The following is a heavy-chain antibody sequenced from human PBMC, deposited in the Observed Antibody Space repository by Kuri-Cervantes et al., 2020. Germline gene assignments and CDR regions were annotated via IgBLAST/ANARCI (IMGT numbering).Heavy chain of an antibody. J-gene: IGHJ4*02. V-gene: IGHV3-7*03. D-gene: IGHD6-13*01. CDR1: GFTFSSYS. CDR3: AKDSGYSSSWYVD. CDR2: IKQDGSEK. Sequence: GGSLRLSCAASGFTFSSYSMNWVRQAPGKGLGWVANIKQDGSEKYYVDSVKGRFTISRDDAKNSLYLQMNSLRAEDTALYYCAKDSGYSSSWYVDWGQGTLVTVSS.